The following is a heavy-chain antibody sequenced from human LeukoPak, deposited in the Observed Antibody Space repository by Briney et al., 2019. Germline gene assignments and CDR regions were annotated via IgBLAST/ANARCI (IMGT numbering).Heavy chain of an antibody. CDR1: GFTFSSYA. Sequence: GGSLRLSCAASGFTFSSYAMSWVRQAPGKGLEWVSAISGSGGSTYYADSVKSRFTISRDNSKNTLYLQMNSLRAEDTAVYYCAKVIPSSSWQLHFDYWGQGTLVTVSS. CDR2: ISGSGGST. D-gene: IGHD6-13*01. V-gene: IGHV3-23*01. J-gene: IGHJ4*02. CDR3: AKVIPSSSWQLHFDY.